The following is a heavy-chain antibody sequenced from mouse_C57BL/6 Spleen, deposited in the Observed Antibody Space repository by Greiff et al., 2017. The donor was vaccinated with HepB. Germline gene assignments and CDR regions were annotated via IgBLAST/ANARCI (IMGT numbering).Heavy chain of an antibody. CDR3: AYYYGSSYRYFDY. CDR2: IHPNSGST. J-gene: IGHJ2*01. Sequence: QVQLKQPGAELVKPGASVKLSCKASGYTFTSYWMHWVKQRPGQGLEWIGMIHPNSGSTNYNEKFKSKATLTVDKSSSTAYMQLSSLTSEDSAVYYCAYYYGSSYRYFDYWGQGTTLTVSS. D-gene: IGHD1-1*01. V-gene: IGHV1-64*01. CDR1: GYTFTSYW.